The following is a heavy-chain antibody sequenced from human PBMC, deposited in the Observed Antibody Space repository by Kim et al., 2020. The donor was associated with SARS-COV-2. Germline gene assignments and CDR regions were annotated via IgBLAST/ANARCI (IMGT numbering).Heavy chain of an antibody. D-gene: IGHD6-13*01. CDR2: ISSSSSYI. CDR3: ARDSYHLPGIAAAISFDP. J-gene: IGHJ5*02. CDR1: GFTFSSYS. Sequence: GGSLRLSCAASGFTFSSYSMNWVRQAPGKGLEWVSSISSSSSYIYYADSVKGRFTISRDNAKNSLYLQMNRLRADDTAVYYCARDSYHLPGIAAAISFDPWGQGTLVTVSS. V-gene: IGHV3-21*01.